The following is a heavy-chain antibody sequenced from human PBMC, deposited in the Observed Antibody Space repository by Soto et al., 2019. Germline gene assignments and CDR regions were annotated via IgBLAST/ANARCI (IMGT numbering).Heavy chain of an antibody. D-gene: IGHD3-10*01. CDR2: ISYDGSNK. J-gene: IGHJ6*02. CDR3: ARVRGGHYYYYGMDV. CDR1: GFTFSSYA. V-gene: IGHV3-30-3*01. Sequence: QVQLVESGGGVVQPGRSLRLSCAASGFTFSSYAMHWVRQAPGKGLEWVAVISYDGSNKYYADSVKGRFTISRDNSNNTLYLQMNSLRAEDTAVYYCARVRGGHYYYYGMDVWGQGTTVTVSS.